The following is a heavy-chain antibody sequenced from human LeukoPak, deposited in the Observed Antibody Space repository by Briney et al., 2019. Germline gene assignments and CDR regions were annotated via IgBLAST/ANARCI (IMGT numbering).Heavy chain of an antibody. CDR1: GFTFSSYA. CDR2: ISYDGSNK. J-gene: IGHJ4*02. V-gene: IGHV3-30-3*01. CDR3: ARDYRGCADY. Sequence: GGSLRLSCAASGFTFSSYAMHWVRQAPGKGLEWVAVISYDGSNKYYADSVKGRFTISRDNSKNTLYLQMNSLRAEDTAVYYCARDYRGCADYWGQGTLVTVSS. D-gene: IGHD3-10*01.